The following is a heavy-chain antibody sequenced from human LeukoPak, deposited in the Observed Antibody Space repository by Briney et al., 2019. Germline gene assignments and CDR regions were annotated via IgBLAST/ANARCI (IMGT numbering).Heavy chain of an antibody. D-gene: IGHD4-17*01. V-gene: IGHV3-11*01. J-gene: IGHJ4*02. CDR2: ISLSGSTI. CDR1: GFTFSDYY. CDR3: ARFLASTVTASDY. Sequence: GGSLRLSCAASGFTFSDYYMSWIRQAPGKGLEWVSYISLSGSTIYYADSVEGRFTISRDNDRNSVFLQLNSLRAEDTAVYYCARFLASTVTASDYWGQGTLVTVSS.